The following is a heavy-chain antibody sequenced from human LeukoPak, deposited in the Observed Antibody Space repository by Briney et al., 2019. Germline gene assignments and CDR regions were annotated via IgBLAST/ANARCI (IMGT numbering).Heavy chain of an antibody. Sequence: PSETLSLTCTVSGVSISSYNWSWIRQPPGKGLEWIWSIYYSGSTNYNPSLKRRVTISVDTTKNQFSLKLISVTAADAPVYYCGGGRSRYCSSTSCYTEDYYYYYMDVWGKGTTVTVSS. V-gene: IGHV4-59*12. CDR1: GVSISSYN. J-gene: IGHJ6*03. CDR2: IYYSGST. D-gene: IGHD2-2*02. CDR3: GGGRSRYCSSTSCYTEDYYYYYMDV.